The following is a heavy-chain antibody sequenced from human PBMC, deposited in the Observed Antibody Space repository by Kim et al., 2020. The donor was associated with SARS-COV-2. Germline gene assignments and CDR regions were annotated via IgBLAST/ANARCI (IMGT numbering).Heavy chain of an antibody. CDR3: TGDPRHLDY. CDR1: GFNLRDYY. D-gene: IGHD3-3*02. CDR2: IVRSGTDI. J-gene: IGHJ4*02. Sequence: GGSLRLSCTASGFNLRDYYMTWIRQAPGKGLELISYIVRSGTDISYAESVKGRFTISWATAKNSLFLQMNSLRVEDTAVYYCTGDPRHLDYWGSGTPVTLSS. V-gene: IGHV3-11*01.